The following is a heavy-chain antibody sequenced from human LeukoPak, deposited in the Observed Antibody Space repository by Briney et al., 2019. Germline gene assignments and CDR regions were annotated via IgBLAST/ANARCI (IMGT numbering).Heavy chain of an antibody. CDR1: GFTFSSYG. CDR2: IRYDGSNK. Sequence: GGSLRLSCAASGFTFSSYGMHWVRQAPGKGLEWVAFIRYDGSNKYYADSVKGRFTISRDNSKNTLYLQMNSLRAEDTAVYYCARDGGSGWSLTGGNWFDPWGQGTLVTVSS. CDR3: ARDGGSGWSLTGGNWFDP. V-gene: IGHV3-30*02. D-gene: IGHD6-19*01. J-gene: IGHJ5*02.